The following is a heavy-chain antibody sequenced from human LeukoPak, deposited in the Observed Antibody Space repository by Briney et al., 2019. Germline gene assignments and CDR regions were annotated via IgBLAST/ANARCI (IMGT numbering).Heavy chain of an antibody. V-gene: IGHV3-48*01. CDR3: ARANDYGDPMPRYMDV. D-gene: IGHD4-17*01. CDR1: GLTISSYS. CDR2: ISSSSSTI. Sequence: GGSLRLSCAASGLTISSYSMNWVRQAPGKGLQWVSYISSSSSTIYYADSVKGRFTISRDNAKNSLYLQMNSLRAEDTAVYYCARANDYGDPMPRYMDVWGKGTTVTVSS. J-gene: IGHJ6*03.